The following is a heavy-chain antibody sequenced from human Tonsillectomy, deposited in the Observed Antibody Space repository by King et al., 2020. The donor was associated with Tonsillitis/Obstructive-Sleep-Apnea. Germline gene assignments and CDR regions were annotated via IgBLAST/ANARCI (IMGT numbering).Heavy chain of an antibody. D-gene: IGHD3-16*01. J-gene: IGHJ6*02. Sequence: VQLVESGAEVKKPGASVKVSCTASGYTFTGYYMHWVRQAPGQGLEWMGWINPNSGGTNYAQKFQGRVTMTRDTSISTAYMELSRLRSDDTAVYYCAREEVGAGYYYYAMDVWGQGTTVTVSS. V-gene: IGHV1-2*02. CDR3: AREEVGAGYYYYAMDV. CDR2: INPNSGGT. CDR1: GYTFTGYY.